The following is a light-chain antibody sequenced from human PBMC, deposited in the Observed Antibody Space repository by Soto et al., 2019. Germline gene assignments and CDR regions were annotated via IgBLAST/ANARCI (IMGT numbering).Light chain of an antibody. J-gene: IGLJ1*01. CDR2: DVS. V-gene: IGLV2-14*01. CDR1: SSDVGGYNY. Sequence: QSALTQPASVSGSPGQSITISCTGTSSDVGGYNYVSWYQQHPGKAPKLMIYDVSNRPSGVSNRFSGSKSGNTASLTISGLQAEDDADYYCSSYTSSSRNYVFGTGTKLTVL. CDR3: SSYTSSSRNYV.